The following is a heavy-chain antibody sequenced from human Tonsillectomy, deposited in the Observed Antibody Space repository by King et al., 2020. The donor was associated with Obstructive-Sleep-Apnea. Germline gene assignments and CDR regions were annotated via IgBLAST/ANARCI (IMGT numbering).Heavy chain of an antibody. Sequence: VQLQESGPGLVKPSETLSLTCSVSGGSINNYYWSWIRQPPGKGLEWIGYMYYSGNTNFNPSLKSRVTISADTSKIQFSLRLSSVTAADTAVYYCARHRGVEDYGGYGDYFDYWGPGTLVTVSS. D-gene: IGHD5-12*01. CDR1: GGSINNYY. J-gene: IGHJ4*02. CDR3: ARHRGVEDYGGYGDYFDY. V-gene: IGHV4-59*08. CDR2: MYYSGNT.